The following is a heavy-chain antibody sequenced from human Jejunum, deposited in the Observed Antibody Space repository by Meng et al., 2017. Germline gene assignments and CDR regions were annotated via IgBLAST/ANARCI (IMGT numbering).Heavy chain of an antibody. J-gene: IGHJ4*02. CDR2: ILYDGSKT. CDR1: GFTFSSYY. Sequence: QVQLVESGGGVVQPGGSRRRSCAASGFTFSSYYMHWVRQAPGKGLEWVAVILYDGSKTYYADAVKGRFTISRDNSKNTLYLQMNSLRPEDTAVYYCAKDGQWPDRLDYWGLGTLVTVSS. V-gene: IGHV3-30*18. CDR3: AKDGQWPDRLDY. D-gene: IGHD6-19*01.